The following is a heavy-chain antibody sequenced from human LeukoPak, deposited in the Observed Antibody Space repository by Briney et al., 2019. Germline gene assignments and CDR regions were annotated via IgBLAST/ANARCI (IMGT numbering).Heavy chain of an antibody. CDR3: ARGGGFGYDNSGYPPHFDC. D-gene: IGHD3-22*01. CDR2: ISSSSSTI. V-gene: IGHV3-48*01. CDR1: GFTFSSYS. J-gene: IGHJ4*02. Sequence: PGGSLRLSCAASGFTFSSYSMNWVRQAPGKGLEWVSYISSSSSTIYYADSVKGRFTISRDNAKNSLYLQMNSLRAEDTAVYYCARGGGFGYDNSGYPPHFDCWGQGTLVTVSS.